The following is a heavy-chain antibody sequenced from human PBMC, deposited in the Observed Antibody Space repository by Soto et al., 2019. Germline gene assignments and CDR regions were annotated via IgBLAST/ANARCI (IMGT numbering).Heavy chain of an antibody. CDR1: GGSISGYF. CDR2: ISYSGST. J-gene: IGHJ4*02. Sequence: QVQLQESGPGLVKPSETLSLTCTVSGGSISGYFWSWIRQPPGKGLEWIGYISYSGSTNYNSSLKSRVTMSIDTSKNQFSLRLTSVTAADTAVYYCVRDGAATGSVYLDYWGQGTLVTVSP. V-gene: IGHV4-59*01. D-gene: IGHD6-13*01. CDR3: VRDGAATGSVYLDY.